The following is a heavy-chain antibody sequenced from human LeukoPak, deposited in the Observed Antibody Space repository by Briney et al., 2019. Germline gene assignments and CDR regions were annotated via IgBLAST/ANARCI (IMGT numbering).Heavy chain of an antibody. CDR3: ARDSVIFGVVIDKTEYYMDV. Sequence: LSGGSLRLSCAASGFTFSSYAMSWVRQAPGKGLEWVSAISGSGGSTYYADSVKGRFTISRDNAKNSLYLQMNSLRAEDTAVYYCARDSVIFGVVIDKTEYYMDVWGKGTTVTVSS. J-gene: IGHJ6*03. CDR2: ISGSGGST. V-gene: IGHV3-23*01. CDR1: GFTFSSYA. D-gene: IGHD3-3*01.